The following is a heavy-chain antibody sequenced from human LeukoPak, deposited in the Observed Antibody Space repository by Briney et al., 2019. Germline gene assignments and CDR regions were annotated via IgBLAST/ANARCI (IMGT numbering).Heavy chain of an antibody. CDR3: ATHSPEWRYSGYYNYYYMDV. V-gene: IGHV1-24*01. D-gene: IGHD5-12*01. CDR1: GYTFTGYY. J-gene: IGHJ6*03. Sequence: ASVKVSCKASGYTFTGYYMHWVRQAPGKGLEWMGNFDPKDGDTIYAQRFQGRVTMTEDTSTHTAYIELSSLRSEDTAVYFCATHSPEWRYSGYYNYYYMDVWGNGTTVTVSS. CDR2: FDPKDGDT.